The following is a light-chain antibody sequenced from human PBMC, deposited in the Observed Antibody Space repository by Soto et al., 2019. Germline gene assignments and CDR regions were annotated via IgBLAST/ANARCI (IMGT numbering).Light chain of an antibody. CDR3: QQYGSSGT. J-gene: IGKJ1*01. Sequence: IVLTQSPGTLSLSQVERATLCCRPRKHVSSNYLAWYQQKPGQAPRLLIYGASNRASGIPDRFSGSGSGTDFTLTISRLEPEDFAVYYCQQYGSSGTFGQGTKVDIK. CDR1: KHVSSNY. V-gene: IGKV3-20*01. CDR2: GAS.